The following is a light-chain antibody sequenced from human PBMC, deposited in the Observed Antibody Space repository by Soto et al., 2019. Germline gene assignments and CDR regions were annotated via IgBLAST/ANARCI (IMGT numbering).Light chain of an antibody. CDR2: AAS. J-gene: IGKJ1*01. CDR3: LQLNTYPWT. Sequence: DIQMTQSPSSLSASVGDRLTITCRASQVITNDLGWYQQKPGKAPTRLIYAASTLQSGVPSRFSGSGSGTEFTLTISSLQPEDVATYYCLQLNTYPWTFGQGTKVEIK. V-gene: IGKV1-17*01. CDR1: QVITND.